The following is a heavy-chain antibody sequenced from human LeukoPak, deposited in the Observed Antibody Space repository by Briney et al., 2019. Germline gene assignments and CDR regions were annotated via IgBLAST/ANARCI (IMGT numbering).Heavy chain of an antibody. Sequence: PGRSLRLSCAASGFTFSSYGMHWVRQAPGKGLEWVAVISHDGSNKYYADSVKGRFTISRDNSKNTLYLQMNSLRAEDTAVYYCAKGGWRAAAKWVGPIDYWGQGTLVTVSS. CDR1: GFTFSSYG. J-gene: IGHJ4*02. CDR2: ISHDGSNK. V-gene: IGHV3-30*18. D-gene: IGHD6-13*01. CDR3: AKGGWRAAAKWVGPIDY.